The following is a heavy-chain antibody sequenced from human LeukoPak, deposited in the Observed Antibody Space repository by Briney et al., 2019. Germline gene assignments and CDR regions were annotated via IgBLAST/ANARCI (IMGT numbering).Heavy chain of an antibody. Sequence: SETLSLTCTVSGGSISSSSYYWGWIRQPPGKGLEWIGSIYYSGSTYYNPSLKSRVTISVDTSKNQFSLKLSSVTAADTAVYYCARVPDIVVVPAAPDYWGQGTLVTVSS. J-gene: IGHJ4*02. CDR1: GGSISSSSYY. CDR3: ARVPDIVVVPAAPDY. D-gene: IGHD2-2*01. V-gene: IGHV4-39*07. CDR2: IYYSGST.